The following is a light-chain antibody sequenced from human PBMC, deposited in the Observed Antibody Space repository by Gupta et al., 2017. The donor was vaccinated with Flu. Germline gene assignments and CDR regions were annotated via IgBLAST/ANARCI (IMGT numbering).Light chain of an antibody. CDR3: SSYTSSSTVV. Sequence: SITISCTGTSSDVGGYNYVSWYQQHPGKAPKLMIYEVSNRPSGVSNRFSGSKSGNTASLTISGLQAEDEADYHCSSYTSSSTVVFGGGTKLTVL. V-gene: IGLV2-14*01. J-gene: IGLJ2*01. CDR2: EVS. CDR1: SSDVGGYNY.